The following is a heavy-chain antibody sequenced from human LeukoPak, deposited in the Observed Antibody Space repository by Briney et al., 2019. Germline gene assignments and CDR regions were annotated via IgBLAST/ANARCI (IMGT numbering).Heavy chain of an antibody. CDR3: ARWRYRYGRYFDY. V-gene: IGHV3-11*04. CDR2: ISSSGSTI. J-gene: IGHJ4*02. Sequence: GGSLRLSCAASGFTFSDYYMNWVRQAPGKGLEWVSYISSSGSTIYYADSVKGRFTISRDNAKNSVYLQMNSLRAEDTAVYYCARWRYRYGRYFDYWGQGTLVTVSS. CDR1: GFTFSDYY. D-gene: IGHD5-18*01.